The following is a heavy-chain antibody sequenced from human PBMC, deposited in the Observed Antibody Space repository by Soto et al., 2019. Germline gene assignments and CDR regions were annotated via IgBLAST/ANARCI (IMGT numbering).Heavy chain of an antibody. D-gene: IGHD3-16*01. CDR1: GCTFRSYV. CDR3: ARWGTSGGLDV. Sequence: QVQLVESGGGVVQPGTSLRLSCIGSGCTFRSYVIHWVRQAPGKGLEWIALTSSDGSNNFYGDSVKGRVTICRHNSRKTGELQKESLRVEDTAVDYCARWGTSGGLDVWGPGPLVSVSS. V-gene: IGHV3-33*05. CDR2: TSSDGSNN. J-gene: IGHJ4*01.